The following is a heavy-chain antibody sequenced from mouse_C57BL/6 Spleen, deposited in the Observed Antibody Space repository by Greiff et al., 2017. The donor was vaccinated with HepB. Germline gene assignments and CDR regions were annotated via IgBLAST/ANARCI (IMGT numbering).Heavy chain of an antibody. CDR1: GYSFTGYY. Sequence: VQLKQSGPELVKPGASVKISCKASGYSFTGYYMNWVKQSPEKSLEWIGEINPSTGGTTYNQKFKAKATLTVDKSSSTAYMQLKSLTSEDSAVYYCAREGMYYYGSRSAMDYWGQGTSVTVSS. D-gene: IGHD1-1*01. CDR3: AREGMYYYGSRSAMDY. V-gene: IGHV1-42*01. J-gene: IGHJ4*01. CDR2: INPSTGGT.